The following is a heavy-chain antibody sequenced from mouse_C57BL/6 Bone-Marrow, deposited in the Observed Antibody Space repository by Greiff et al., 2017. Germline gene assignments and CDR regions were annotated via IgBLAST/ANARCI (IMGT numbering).Heavy chain of an antibody. Sequence: DVKLVESGGGLVKPGGSLKLSCAASGFTFSSYAMSWVRQTPEKRLEWVATISDGGSYTYYPDNVKGRFTISRDNAKNNLYLQMSHLKSEDTAMYYCARYYYGSRFAYWGQGTLVTVSA. CDR3: ARYYYGSRFAY. D-gene: IGHD1-1*01. CDR2: ISDGGSYT. J-gene: IGHJ3*01. CDR1: GFTFSSYA. V-gene: IGHV5-4*03.